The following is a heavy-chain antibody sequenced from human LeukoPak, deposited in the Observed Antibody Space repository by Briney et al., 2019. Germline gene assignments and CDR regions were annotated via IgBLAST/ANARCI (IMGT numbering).Heavy chain of an antibody. CDR1: GGSISSSSYY. Sequence: SETLSLTCTVSGGSISSSSYYWGWIRQPPGKGLEWIGNIYYSGSTYYNPSLKSRITISVDTSKNQFSLKLSSVTAADTAVYYCARHRAYYDFWSGSINETDYWGQGTLVTVSS. J-gene: IGHJ4*02. CDR2: IYYSGST. CDR3: ARHRAYYDFWSGSINETDY. V-gene: IGHV4-39*01. D-gene: IGHD3-3*01.